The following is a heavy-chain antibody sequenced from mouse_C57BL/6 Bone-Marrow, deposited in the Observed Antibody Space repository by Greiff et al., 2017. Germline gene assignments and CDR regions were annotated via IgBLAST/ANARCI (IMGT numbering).Heavy chain of an antibody. V-gene: IGHV1-82*01. J-gene: IGHJ2*01. CDR3: TINLYSNYDY. CDR1: GYAFSSSW. CDR2: IYPGDGDT. D-gene: IGHD2-5*01. Sequence: VQLQQSGPELVKPGASVKISCKASGYAFSSSWMNWVKQRPGQGLEWIGRIYPGDGDTNYNGKFKGKATLTADKSSSTAYMQLSSLTSEDSAVYFCTINLYSNYDYWGQGTTLTVSS.